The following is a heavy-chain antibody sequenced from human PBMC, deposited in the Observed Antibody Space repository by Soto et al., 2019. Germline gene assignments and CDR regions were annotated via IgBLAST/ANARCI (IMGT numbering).Heavy chain of an antibody. J-gene: IGHJ6*02. V-gene: IGHV6-1*01. CDR1: GDSVSSNSAA. CDR3: VRFDFYWGPVGYYYYGMDV. D-gene: IGHD3-9*01. CDR2: TYYRSKWYN. Sequence: PSQTLSLTCAISGDSVSSNSAAWNWIRQSPSRGLEWLGRTYYRSKWYNDYAVSVKSRITINPDTSKNQFSLQLNSVTPEDTAVYYCVRFDFYWGPVGYYYYGMDVWGQGTTVTVSS.